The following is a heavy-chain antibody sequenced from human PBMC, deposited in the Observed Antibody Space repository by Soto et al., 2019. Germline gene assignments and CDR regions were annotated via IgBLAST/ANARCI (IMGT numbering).Heavy chain of an antibody. CDR2: IDPSDSYT. J-gene: IGHJ6*02. Sequence: GESRKISCKGSGYSFTSYWISWVRQMPGKGLEWMGRIDPSDSYTNYSPPFQGHVTISADKSISTAYLQWSSPKASDTAMYYCARLGGAARPFLGMDVWGQGTTVTVSS. CDR3: ARLGGAARPFLGMDV. V-gene: IGHV5-10-1*01. D-gene: IGHD6-6*01. CDR1: GYSFTSYW.